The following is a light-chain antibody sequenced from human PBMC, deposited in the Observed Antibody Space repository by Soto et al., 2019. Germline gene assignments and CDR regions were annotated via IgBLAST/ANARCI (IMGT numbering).Light chain of an antibody. Sequence: EILLTQSPGTLSLSPGERATLSCRASESVGDTYSAWYQQKPGQAPRLLIYSNSIRATRIPDRFSGSGSGKDFTPPISRLDPEDFAVYYCQHYDRAPMWTFGQGTKVDNK. J-gene: IGKJ1*01. V-gene: IGKV3-20*01. CDR3: QHYDRAPMWT. CDR2: SNS. CDR1: ESVGDTY.